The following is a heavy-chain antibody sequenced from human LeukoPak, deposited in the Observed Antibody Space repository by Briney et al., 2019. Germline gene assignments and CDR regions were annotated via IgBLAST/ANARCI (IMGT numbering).Heavy chain of an antibody. Sequence: VASVKVSCKASGYTFTSYYMHWVRQAPGQGLEWMGIINPSGGSTSYAQKLQGRVTMTTDTSTSTAYMELRSLRSDDTAVYYCARDRGYDFRSGYWGPHDYWGQGTLVTVSS. CDR3: ARDRGYDFRSGYWGPHDY. CDR1: GYTFTSYY. D-gene: IGHD3-3*01. V-gene: IGHV1-46*01. J-gene: IGHJ4*02. CDR2: INPSGGST.